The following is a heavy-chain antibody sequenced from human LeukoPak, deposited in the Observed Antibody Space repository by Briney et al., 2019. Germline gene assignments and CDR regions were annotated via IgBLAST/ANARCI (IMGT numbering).Heavy chain of an antibody. Sequence: SETLSLTCTVSGGSISSSSYYWGWIRQPPGKGLEWIGSIYYSGSTYYNPSLKSRVTISVDTSKNQFSLKLSSVTAADTAVYYCARDPPPIMVRGVIFAFDIWGQGTMVTVSS. CDR2: IYYSGST. D-gene: IGHD3-10*01. CDR3: ARDPPPIMVRGVIFAFDI. J-gene: IGHJ3*02. CDR1: GGSISSSSYY. V-gene: IGHV4-39*02.